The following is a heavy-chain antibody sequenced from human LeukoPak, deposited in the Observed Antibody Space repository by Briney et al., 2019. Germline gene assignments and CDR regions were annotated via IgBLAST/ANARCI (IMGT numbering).Heavy chain of an antibody. J-gene: IGHJ4*02. V-gene: IGHV3-9*01. CDR1: GFAFDDYA. Sequence: GRSLRLSCAASGFAFDDYAMHWVRQAPGKGLEWVSGISWNSGSIGYADSVKGRFTISRDNAKNSLYLQMNSLRAEDTALYYCAKDSSSRGFDYWGQGTLVTVSS. CDR3: AKDSSSRGFDY. D-gene: IGHD6-13*01. CDR2: ISWNSGSI.